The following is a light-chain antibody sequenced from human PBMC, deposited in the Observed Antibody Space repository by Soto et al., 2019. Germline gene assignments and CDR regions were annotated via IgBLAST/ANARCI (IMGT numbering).Light chain of an antibody. CDR1: QNVNDY. CDR2: DAS. V-gene: IGKV1-5*01. Sequence: DIHMTHTPSTLSASVLDRVTINFRASQNVNDYLAWYQQKPGNSPKVLIYDASTLERGVPSRFSGSGSGTEFTLTISGLQADDFATYYCQQYSSHRTFGQGTKVDIK. CDR3: QQYSSHRT. J-gene: IGKJ1*01.